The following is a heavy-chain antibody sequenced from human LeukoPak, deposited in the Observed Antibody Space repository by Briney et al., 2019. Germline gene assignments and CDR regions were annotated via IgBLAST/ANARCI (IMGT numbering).Heavy chain of an antibody. J-gene: IGHJ4*02. CDR3: ARLDGYHFDY. CDR2: IYYSGST. CDR1: GGSISSSSYY. V-gene: IGHV4-39*07. Sequence: SETLSLTCTVSGGSISSSSYYWGWIRQPPGKGLEWIGSIYYSGSTYYNPSLRSRVTISVDTSKNQFSLKLSSVTAADTAVYYCARLDGYHFDYWGQGTLVTVSS. D-gene: IGHD5-24*01.